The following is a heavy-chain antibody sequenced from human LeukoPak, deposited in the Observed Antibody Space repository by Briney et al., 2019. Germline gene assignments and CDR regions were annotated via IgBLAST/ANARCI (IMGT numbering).Heavy chain of an antibody. CDR2: IWYDGSNK. D-gene: IGHD1-26*01. J-gene: IGHJ4*02. CDR1: GFTFSSYG. Sequence: PGRSLRLSCAASGFTFSSYGMHWVRQAPGKGLEWVAVIWYDGSNKYYADSVKGRFTISRDNSKNTLYLQMNSLRAEDTAVYYCAKDRGGSYAFDYWGQGTLVTVSS. V-gene: IGHV3-33*06. CDR3: AKDRGGSYAFDY.